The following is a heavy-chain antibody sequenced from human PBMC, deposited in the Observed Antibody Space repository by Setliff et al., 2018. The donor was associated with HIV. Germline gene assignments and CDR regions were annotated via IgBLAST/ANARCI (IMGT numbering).Heavy chain of an antibody. D-gene: IGHD3-22*01. CDR3: ARAGYYFPYFDY. CDR1: DDSINSYY. V-gene: IGHV4-4*07. Sequence: KASETLSLTCTFSDDSINSYYCAWIRQPAGKRLQLIGRIHTSGSINYNPSLRSRVFLSVDPSKNQCSLKVHSLTAADTAVYYCARAGYYFPYFDYWGQGILVTVSS. CDR2: IHTSGSI. J-gene: IGHJ4*02.